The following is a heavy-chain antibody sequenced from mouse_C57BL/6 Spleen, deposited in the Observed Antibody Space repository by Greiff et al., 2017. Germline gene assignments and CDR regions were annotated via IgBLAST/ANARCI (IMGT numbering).Heavy chain of an antibody. CDR3: AREVSYFDY. J-gene: IGHJ2*01. CDR1: GYSITSGYY. CDR2: ISYDGSN. Sequence: DVKLQESGPGLVKPSQSLSLTCSVTGYSITSGYYWNWIRQFPGNKLEWMGYISYDGSNNYNPSLKNRISITRDTSKNQFFLKLNSVTTEDTATYYCAREVSYFDYWGQGTTLTVSS. V-gene: IGHV3-6*01.